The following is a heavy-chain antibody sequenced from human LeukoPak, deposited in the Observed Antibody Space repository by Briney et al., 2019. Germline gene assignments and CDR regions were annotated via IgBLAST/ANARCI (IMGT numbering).Heavy chain of an antibody. Sequence: ASVKVSCKASGYTFTSCYMHWVRQATGQGLEWIGIINPSGGSTSYAQKFQGRVTMTRDTSTSTVYMELSSLRSEDTALYYCARGVVRLGELSFDYWGQGTLVTVSS. J-gene: IGHJ4*02. CDR3: ARGVVRLGELSFDY. CDR1: GYTFTSCY. CDR2: INPSGGST. D-gene: IGHD3-16*01. V-gene: IGHV1-46*01.